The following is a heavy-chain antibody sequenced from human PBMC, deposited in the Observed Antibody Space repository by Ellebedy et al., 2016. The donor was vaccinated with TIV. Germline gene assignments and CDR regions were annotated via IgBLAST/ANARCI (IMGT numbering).Heavy chain of an antibody. V-gene: IGHV3-33*01. D-gene: IGHD3-16*02. CDR3: AISSLSMMTFGGVIVPPNYFDS. CDR1: GFDLSRYG. CDR2: KWYDGHDGKDE. J-gene: IGHJ4*02. Sequence: GGSLRLSCAASGFDLSRYGMHWIRQAPGKGLEWVGVKWYDGHDGKDEYYAGSVQGRFIVSRDSSKNTLYLQMNSLRAEDTAMYYCAISSLSMMTFGGVIVPPNYFDSWGQGTLVTVSS.